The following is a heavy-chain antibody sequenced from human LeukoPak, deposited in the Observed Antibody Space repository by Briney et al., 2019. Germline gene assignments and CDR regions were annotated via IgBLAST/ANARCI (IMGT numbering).Heavy chain of an antibody. CDR3: ATGASGSWDF. J-gene: IGHJ4*02. Sequence: GGSLRLSCASSGFTHSRSWMSGVRQPGGKGLEWVANISSEGSTKYHIDSVQGRFTISSDNEKDSLYLETNRLRDYYTAMYYCATGASGSWDFGGQGTLVTVSS. V-gene: IGHV3-7*03. CDR2: ISSEGSTK. CDR1: GFTHSRSW. D-gene: IGHD6-13*01.